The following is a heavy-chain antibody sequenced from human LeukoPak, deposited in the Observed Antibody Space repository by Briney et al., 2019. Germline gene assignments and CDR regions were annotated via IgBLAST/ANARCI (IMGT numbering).Heavy chain of an antibody. D-gene: IGHD4-23*01. Sequence: SETLSLTYTVSGGSISSYYWSWIRQPPWKGLEWIGYIYYSGSTNYNPSLKSRVTISVDTSKDQFSLKLSSVTAADTAVYYCARADYGGNSSPKRGLYYFDYWGQGTLVTVSS. CDR1: GGSISSYY. J-gene: IGHJ4*02. V-gene: IGHV4-59*01. CDR2: IYYSGST. CDR3: ARADYGGNSSPKRGLYYFDY.